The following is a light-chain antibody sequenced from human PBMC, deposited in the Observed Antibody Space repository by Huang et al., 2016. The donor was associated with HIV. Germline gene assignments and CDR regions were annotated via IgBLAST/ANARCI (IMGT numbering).Light chain of an antibody. CDR1: QSVSSN. J-gene: IGKJ1*01. Sequence: EIVMRQSPATLSASPGERATLSCTASQSVSSNLAWYQRKPGQAPRLLIYGASTRATAIPARFSGSGSGTDFTLTISSLQSEDFAVYYCQQYNNWPRTFGQGTKVEI. V-gene: IGKV3-15*01. CDR3: QQYNNWPRT. CDR2: GAS.